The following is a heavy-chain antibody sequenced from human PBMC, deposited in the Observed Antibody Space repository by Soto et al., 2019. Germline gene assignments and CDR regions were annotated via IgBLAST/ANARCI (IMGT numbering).Heavy chain of an antibody. CDR2: IYPGDSDT. J-gene: IGHJ4*02. CDR3: ARRGGDYYDSSGYYCLDY. V-gene: IGHV5-51*01. Sequence: PGESLKISCKGSGYSFTSYWIGWVRQMPGKGLERMGIIYPGDSDTRYSPSFQGQVTISADKSISTAYLQWSSLKASDTAMYYCARRGGDYYDSSGYYCLDYWGQGTLVTVSS. CDR1: GYSFTSYW. D-gene: IGHD3-22*01.